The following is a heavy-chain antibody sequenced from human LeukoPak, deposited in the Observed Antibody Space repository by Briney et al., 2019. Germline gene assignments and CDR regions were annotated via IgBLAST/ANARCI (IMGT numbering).Heavy chain of an antibody. D-gene: IGHD6-19*01. CDR2: IKQDGSEK. V-gene: IGHV3-7*01. Sequence: GGSLRLSCATSGFTFNTYAMSWVRQAPGKGLEWVANIKQDGSEKYYVDSVKGRFTIPRDNSQNMLFLQMNSLRLEDTALYYCAKSVTGITWFDPWGQGTLVTVSS. J-gene: IGHJ5*02. CDR1: GFTFNTYA. CDR3: AKSVTGITWFDP.